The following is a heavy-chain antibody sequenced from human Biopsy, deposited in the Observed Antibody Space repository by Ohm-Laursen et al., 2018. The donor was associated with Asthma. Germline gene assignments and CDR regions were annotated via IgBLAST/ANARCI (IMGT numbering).Heavy chain of an antibody. D-gene: IGHD4-17*01. Sequence: ASVKVSCNVSGFPLTAYTFQWVRQARGLGLEWIGWIVLGSGDTNYAQKFQERVTFTRDMSTSTASMELRGLRSEDTAVYFCAAGRTSLNGESLIWGQGTLVSVS. J-gene: IGHJ4*02. CDR1: GFPLTAYT. CDR2: IVLGSGDT. CDR3: AAGRTSLNGESLI. V-gene: IGHV1-58*01.